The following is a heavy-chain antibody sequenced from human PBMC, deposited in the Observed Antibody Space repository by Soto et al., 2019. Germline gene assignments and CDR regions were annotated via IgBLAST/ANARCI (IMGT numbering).Heavy chain of an antibody. V-gene: IGHV1-18*04. CDR2: ISPYSGNT. CDR1: GYTFSNYG. D-gene: IGHD3-3*01. CDR3: ARDSPPYLEWMSQRGWFDP. J-gene: IGHJ5*02. Sequence: QVQLVQSGAEVRNPGASVKVSCKPSGYTFSNYGINWLRLAPGQGLEWMGWISPYSGNTNFAQTFKGRLSMTTDASTRTAYMELRSLRSDDTAVYYCARDSPPYLEWMSQRGWFDPWGQGTVVTVSS.